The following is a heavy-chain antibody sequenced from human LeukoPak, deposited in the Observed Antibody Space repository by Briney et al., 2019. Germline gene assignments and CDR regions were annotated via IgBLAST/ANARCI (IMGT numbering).Heavy chain of an antibody. V-gene: IGHV4-59*01. CDR3: ARDGGYSSSWYAFDI. CDR2: LYYSGST. D-gene: IGHD6-13*01. CDR1: GXSISSFY. Sequence: KPSETLSLTCAVSGXSISSFYWSWIRQPPGKGLESIGYLYYSGSTNYNPSLKSRVTILVDTSKNQFSLQLSSVTAADTAVYYCARDGGYSSSWYAFDIWGQGTMVTVSS. J-gene: IGHJ3*02.